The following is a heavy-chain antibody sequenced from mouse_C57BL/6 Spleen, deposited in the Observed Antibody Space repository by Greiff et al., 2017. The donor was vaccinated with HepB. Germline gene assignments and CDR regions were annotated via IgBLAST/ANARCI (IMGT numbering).Heavy chain of an antibody. CDR3: ARWAYYYGSSYFFDY. CDR2: INPNNGGT. Sequence: EVQLQQSGPELVKPGASVKISCKASGYTFTDYYMNWVKQSHGKSLEWIGDINPNNGGTSYNQKFKGKATLTVDKSSSTAYMELRSLTSEDSAVYYCARWAYYYGSSYFFDYWGQGTTLTVSS. J-gene: IGHJ2*01. D-gene: IGHD1-1*01. V-gene: IGHV1-26*01. CDR1: GYTFTDYY.